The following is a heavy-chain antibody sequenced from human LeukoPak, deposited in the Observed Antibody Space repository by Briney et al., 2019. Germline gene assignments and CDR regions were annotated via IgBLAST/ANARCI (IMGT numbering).Heavy chain of an antibody. J-gene: IGHJ5*02. CDR2: LSVDNDNT. CDR1: GYTFSDLD. Sequence: AASVKVSCKASGYTFSDLDFTWVRQAPGRGLEWLGWLSVDNDNTRYGEKFQGRVTMTTDTSANTVYMELKSLRPDDTAVYYCARDHTLPHCITANCGRGGWSDPWGQGTLVTVSS. CDR3: ARDHTLPHCITANCGRGGWSDP. V-gene: IGHV1-18*01. D-gene: IGHD3-10*01.